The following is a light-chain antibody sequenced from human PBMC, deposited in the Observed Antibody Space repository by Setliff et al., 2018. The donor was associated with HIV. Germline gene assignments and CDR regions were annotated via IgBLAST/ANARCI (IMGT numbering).Light chain of an antibody. J-gene: IGLJ1*01. Sequence: QSVLTQSASVSGSPGQSITISCTGTSSDIGDYNFVSWYQQLPGKAPKLMIYDVSKRPSGVSNRFSGPKSGSTASLTISGLQAEDEGDYYCSSYTTTITPYVFGTGTKVTVL. V-gene: IGLV2-14*01. CDR3: SSYTTTITPYV. CDR2: DVS. CDR1: SSDIGDYNF.